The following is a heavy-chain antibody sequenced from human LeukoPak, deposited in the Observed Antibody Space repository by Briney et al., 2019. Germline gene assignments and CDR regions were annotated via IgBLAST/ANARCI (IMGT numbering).Heavy chain of an antibody. D-gene: IGHD2-2*01. CDR2: IYTSGST. CDR1: GGSISSYY. V-gene: IGHV4-4*07. CDR3: ARQVRLVVPAATPWFDP. J-gene: IGHJ5*02. Sequence: SETLSLTCTVSGGSISSYYWSWIRQPAGKGLEWIERIYTSGSTNYNPSLKSRVTMSVDTSKNQFSLKLSSVIAADTAVYYCARQVRLVVPAATPWFDPWGQGTLVTVPS.